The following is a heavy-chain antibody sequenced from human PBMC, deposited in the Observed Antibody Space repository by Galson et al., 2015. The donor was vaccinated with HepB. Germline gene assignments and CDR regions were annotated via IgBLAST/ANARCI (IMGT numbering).Heavy chain of an antibody. D-gene: IGHD1-14*01. CDR1: GFTVSSNY. CDR3: ARDLTLQYAFDI. Sequence: SLRLSCAASGFTVSSNYMSWVRQAPGKGLEWASVIYSGGSTYYADSVKGRFTISRDNSKNTLYLQMNSLRAEDTAVYYCARDLTLQYAFDIWGQGTMVTVSS. CDR2: IYSGGST. J-gene: IGHJ3*02. V-gene: IGHV3-66*01.